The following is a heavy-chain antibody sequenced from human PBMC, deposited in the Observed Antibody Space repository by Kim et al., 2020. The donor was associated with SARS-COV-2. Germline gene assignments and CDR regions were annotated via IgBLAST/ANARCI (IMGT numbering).Heavy chain of an antibody. Sequence: GGSLRLSCVASAFTFSNAWMTWVRQAPGKGLEWVGRSRRESDGGTADYGAPVRGGFTISRDDSKNTVYLQMDSLKSEDTAVYYCTTDAGSHGVVYDYWGQGTLVTVSS. J-gene: IGHJ4*02. CDR1: AFTFSNAW. D-gene: IGHD3-22*01. CDR3: TTDAGSHGVVYDY. V-gene: IGHV3-15*01. CDR2: SRRESDGGTA.